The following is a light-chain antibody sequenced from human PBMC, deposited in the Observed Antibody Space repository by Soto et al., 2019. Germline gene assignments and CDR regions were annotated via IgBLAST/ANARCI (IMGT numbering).Light chain of an antibody. Sequence: QSVLTQPPSVSGALGRRVTISCTGSSSNIGAGYDVHWYQQLPGTAPKLLIYGNSNRPSGVPDRFSGSKSGTSASLAITGLQAEDEADYYCQSYDSSLGGWVFGGGTKLTVL. J-gene: IGLJ3*02. CDR1: SSNIGAGYD. V-gene: IGLV1-40*01. CDR2: GNS. CDR3: QSYDSSLGGWV.